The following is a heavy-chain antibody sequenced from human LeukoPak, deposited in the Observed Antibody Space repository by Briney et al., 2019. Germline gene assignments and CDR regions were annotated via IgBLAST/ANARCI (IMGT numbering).Heavy chain of an antibody. Sequence: PSETLSLTCAVSGYSISSGYYWGWFGQPPGRGLEWSGGFFHSGAIYYNPSPKRRVTISADTSSNQFSMKLSSATTADTAVYCCARTYGSGTYYFDWWGQGILVTVSS. D-gene: IGHD3-10*01. CDR2: FFHSGAI. CDR3: ARTYGSGTYYFDW. CDR1: GYSISSGYY. J-gene: IGHJ4*02. V-gene: IGHV4-38-2*01.